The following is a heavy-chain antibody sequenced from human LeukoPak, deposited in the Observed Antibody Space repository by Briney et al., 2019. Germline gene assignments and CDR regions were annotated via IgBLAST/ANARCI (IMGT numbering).Heavy chain of an antibody. CDR2: IYYSGST. V-gene: IGHV4-39*01. Sequence: PSETLSLTCTVSGGSISTTYYWGLIRQPPGKGLEWSGSIYYSGSTYYNPSLKSRVTISVDTSKNQFSLELSSVTAADTAEYFCARHVMISGWHFDYWGQGTLVTVSS. CDR3: ARHVMISGWHFDY. D-gene: IGHD3/OR15-3a*01. CDR1: GGSISTTYY. J-gene: IGHJ4*02.